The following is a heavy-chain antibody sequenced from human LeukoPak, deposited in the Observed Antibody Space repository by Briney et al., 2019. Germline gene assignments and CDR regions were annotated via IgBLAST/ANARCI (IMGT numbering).Heavy chain of an antibody. Sequence: ASVKVSCKASGGTFSRYAISWVRQAPGQGLEWMGGIIPIFGTANYAQKFQGRVTITAEKSTSTAYMELSSLRSEDTAVYYCARDHSNDFWSGSGPLYYMDVWGKGTTVTVSS. J-gene: IGHJ6*03. D-gene: IGHD3-3*01. CDR2: IIPIFGTA. V-gene: IGHV1-69*06. CDR1: GGTFSRYA. CDR3: ARDHSNDFWSGSGPLYYMDV.